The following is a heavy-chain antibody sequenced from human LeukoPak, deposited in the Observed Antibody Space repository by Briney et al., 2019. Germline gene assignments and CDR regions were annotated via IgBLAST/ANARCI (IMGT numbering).Heavy chain of an antibody. CDR1: GGSISNYY. D-gene: IGHD6-13*01. CDR3: ARKSPYSSNWYYWYFDL. V-gene: IGHV4-59*01. CDR2: IYYSGTT. Sequence: PSETLSLTCTVSGGSISNYYWSWIRQPPGKGLEWIGYIYYSGTTNYNPSLKSRVTISVDTSKNQFSLKLSSVTAADTAVYYCARKSPYSSNWYYWYFDLWGRGTLVTVSS. J-gene: IGHJ2*01.